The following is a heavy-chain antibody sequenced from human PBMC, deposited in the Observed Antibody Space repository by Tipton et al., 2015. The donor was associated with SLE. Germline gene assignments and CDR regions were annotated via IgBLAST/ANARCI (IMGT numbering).Heavy chain of an antibody. V-gene: IGHV4-30-2*01. J-gene: IGHJ4*02. Sequence: TLSLTCAVSGASISSGGYAWSWIRQPPGKGLEWIGDIYHTESSYYNPSLKSRVVISIDRSNNEFSLNLSPVTAADTAVYYCARSRIYDGSVDYYGFFDYWGQGTLVTVSS. CDR3: ARSRIYDGSVDYYGFFDY. CDR2: IYHTESS. D-gene: IGHD3-22*01. CDR1: GASISSGGYA.